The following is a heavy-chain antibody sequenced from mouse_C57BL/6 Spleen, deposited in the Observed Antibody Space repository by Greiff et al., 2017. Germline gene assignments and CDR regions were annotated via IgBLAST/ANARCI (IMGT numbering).Heavy chain of an antibody. D-gene: IGHD3-3*01. J-gene: IGHJ2*01. V-gene: IGHV2-2*01. CDR2: IWSGGST. CDR3: TRKGGRGGFDY. CDR1: GFSLTSYG. Sequence: VQLQQSGPGLVQPSPSLSITCTVSGFSLTSYGVHWVRQSPGKGLEWLGVIWSGGSTDYNADFISRLSISKDNSKSQVFFKMNSTQADDTPIYYGTRKGGRGGFDYGGQGTTLTVAS.